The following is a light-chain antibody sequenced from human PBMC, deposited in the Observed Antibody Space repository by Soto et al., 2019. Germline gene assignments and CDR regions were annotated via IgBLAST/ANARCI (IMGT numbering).Light chain of an antibody. V-gene: IGKV3-11*01. Sequence: EIVLTQSPATLSLSPGERATLSCRASQSVSSYLAWYQQKPGQAPRLLIYDASNRATGIPARFSGSGSGTDFTLTISSLEPEDFAVDYWQQRSNWPPWTFGQGTKVEIK. CDR2: DAS. CDR3: QQRSNWPPWT. CDR1: QSVSSY. J-gene: IGKJ1*01.